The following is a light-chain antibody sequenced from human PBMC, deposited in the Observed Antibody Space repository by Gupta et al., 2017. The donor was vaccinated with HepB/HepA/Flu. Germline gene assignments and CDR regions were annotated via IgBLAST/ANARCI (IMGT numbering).Light chain of an antibody. CDR2: AAS. V-gene: IGKV1-17*01. CDR1: QDIRND. Sequence: DIPMTQSPSSLSASVGDRVTITCRASQDIRNDLGWYQQKSGKAPKRLIYAASSLQSGVPSGFSGSGSGTDFTLTISSLQPEDVATSYCLKHDTGPPTFGEGTKVQIK. CDR3: LKHDTGPPT. J-gene: IGKJ4*01.